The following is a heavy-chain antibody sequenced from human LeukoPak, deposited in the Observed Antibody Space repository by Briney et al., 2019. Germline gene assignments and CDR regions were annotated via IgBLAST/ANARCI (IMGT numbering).Heavy chain of an antibody. D-gene: IGHD3-10*01. V-gene: IGHV3-30*04. CDR2: LSFDGTIT. Sequence: GRSLRLSCAASGFTFSSYALHWVRQAPGKGLEWVAVLSFDGTITYYADSVKGRFTISRDNSKNTLYLQLNSLRAEDTAVYYCARDSTYYYDAGSSGPHYFGYWGRGTLVTVSS. J-gene: IGHJ4*02. CDR1: GFTFSSYA. CDR3: ARDSTYYYDAGSSGPHYFGY.